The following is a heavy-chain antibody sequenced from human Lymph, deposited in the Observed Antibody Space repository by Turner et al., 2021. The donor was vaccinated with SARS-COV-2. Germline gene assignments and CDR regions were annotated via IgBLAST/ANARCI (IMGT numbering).Heavy chain of an antibody. Sequence: VQLVESGGGVVQPGRSLRLSCAASGFTFSNYGMHWVRQAPGKGLEWVAVIWYDGSNKYYADSVKGRFTISRDNSKNTLYLQMNSLRAEDTAVYYCARDLPLYGTNSDEYFQHWGQGTLVTVSS. CDR1: GFTFSNYG. V-gene: IGHV3-33*01. CDR2: IWYDGSNK. CDR3: ARDLPLYGTNSDEYFQH. J-gene: IGHJ1*01. D-gene: IGHD2-8*01.